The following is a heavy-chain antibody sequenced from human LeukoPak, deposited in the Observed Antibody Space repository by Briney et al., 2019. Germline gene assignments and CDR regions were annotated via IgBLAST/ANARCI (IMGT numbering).Heavy chain of an antibody. CDR1: GFTFSNCC. CDR3: ARDKIVGATHFDY. CDR2: IKQDGSEK. D-gene: IGHD1-26*01. Sequence: PGGSLRLSCAASGFTFSNCCLCWGRQTPGKGLGWVANIKQDGSEKYYVDSVKGRFTISRDNAKNSLYLQMNSLGAEDTAVYYCARDKIVGATHFDYWGQGTLVTVSS. V-gene: IGHV3-7*01. J-gene: IGHJ4*02.